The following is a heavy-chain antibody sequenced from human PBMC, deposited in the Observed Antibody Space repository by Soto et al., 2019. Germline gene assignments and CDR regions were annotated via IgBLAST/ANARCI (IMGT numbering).Heavy chain of an antibody. V-gene: IGHV3-21*01. D-gene: IGHD2-21*02. CDR3: ARDDSTPQRGVYYYYGMDV. CDR2: ISSSSSYI. CDR1: GFTFSSYS. Sequence: GGSLRLSCAASGFTFSSYSMNWVRQAPGKGLEWVSSISSSSSYIYYADSVKGRFTISRDNAKNSLYLQMNSLRAEDTAVYYCARDDSTPQRGVYYYYGMDVWGQGTTVTVSS. J-gene: IGHJ6*02.